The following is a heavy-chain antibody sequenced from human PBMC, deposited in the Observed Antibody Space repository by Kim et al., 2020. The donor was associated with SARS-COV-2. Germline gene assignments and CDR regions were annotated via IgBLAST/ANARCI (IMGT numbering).Heavy chain of an antibody. V-gene: IGHV3-21*01. CDR2: ISSSSSYI. CDR3: ARGGGDYVWGSYLNRGY. Sequence: GGSLRLSCAASGFTFSSYSMNWVRQAPGKGLEWVSSISSSSSYIYYADSVKGRFTISRDNAKNSMYLQMNSLRAEDTAVYYCARGGGDYVWGSYLNRGYWGQGTLVTVSS. CDR1: GFTFSSYS. J-gene: IGHJ4*02. D-gene: IGHD3-16*02.